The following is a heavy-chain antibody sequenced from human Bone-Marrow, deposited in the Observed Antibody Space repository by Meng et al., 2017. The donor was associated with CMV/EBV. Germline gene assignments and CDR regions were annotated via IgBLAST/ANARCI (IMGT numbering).Heavy chain of an antibody. Sequence: SCAASGFTFSSFWMHWVRQAPGKGLVWVSRINRDGSSTSYADSVEGRFTVSRDNGKNTLYLQMNSLSPEDTAVYYCSRGGLVGASDYWGQGTLVTVSS. V-gene: IGHV3-74*01. J-gene: IGHJ4*02. CDR1: GFTFSSFW. CDR2: INRDGSST. CDR3: SRGGLVGASDY. D-gene: IGHD1-26*01.